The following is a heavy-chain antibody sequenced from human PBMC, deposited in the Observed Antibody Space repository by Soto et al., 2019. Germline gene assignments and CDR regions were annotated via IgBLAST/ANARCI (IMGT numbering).Heavy chain of an antibody. Sequence: QVQLVQSGAEVTKPGASVKLSCKASGYTFTSYYIHWVRQAPGQGLEWVAMINPGGGRTKNAQMFQGRVTLQRDTSAGTVDMELSSLTSDDTAVYYCARGPSCGGDCYLFDYWGQGSLVTVSS. V-gene: IGHV1-46*01. J-gene: IGHJ4*02. D-gene: IGHD2-21*02. CDR2: INPGGGRT. CDR3: ARGPSCGGDCYLFDY. CDR1: GYTFTSYY.